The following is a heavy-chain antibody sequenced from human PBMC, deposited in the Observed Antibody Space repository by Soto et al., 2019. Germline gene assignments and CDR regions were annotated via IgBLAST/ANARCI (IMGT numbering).Heavy chain of an antibody. J-gene: IGHJ3*01. D-gene: IGHD3-16*01. CDR1: GFSFSSHA. CDR3: VAEYVTKEFDH. V-gene: IGHV3-30-3*01. Sequence: PGGSLRLSCAASGFSFSSHAMHCVRQAPGKGLEWLAFISYDGYDKGYADSVKGRFSISRDNSKNTLFLQLNSLRAEDTAVFYCVAEYVTKEFDHWREVTVVTFS. CDR2: ISYDGYDK.